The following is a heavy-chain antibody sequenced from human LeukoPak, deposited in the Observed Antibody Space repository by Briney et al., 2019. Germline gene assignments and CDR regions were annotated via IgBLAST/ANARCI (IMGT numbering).Heavy chain of an antibody. D-gene: IGHD3-10*02. CDR3: AELGITMIGGV. V-gene: IGHV3-43D*03. CDR2: VNWDGSRT. Sequence: GGSLRLSCAAPGFTFDEYAMTWVRQAPGKGLEWVSLVNWDGSRTYYADSVKGRFTISRDNAKNSLYLQMNSLRAEDTAVYYCAELGITMIGGVWGKGTTVTISS. CDR1: GFTFDEYA. J-gene: IGHJ6*04.